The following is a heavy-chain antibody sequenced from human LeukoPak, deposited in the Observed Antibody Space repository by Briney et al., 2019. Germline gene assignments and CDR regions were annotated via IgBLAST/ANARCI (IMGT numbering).Heavy chain of an antibody. Sequence: SGGSLRLSCAASGFTFSSYSMNWVRQAPGKGLEWVSSISSSSSYIYYADSVKGRFTISRDNAKNSLYLQMNSLRAEDTAVYYCARDSFTTEQLEPFQHWGQGTLVTVSS. CDR2: ISSSSSYI. CDR3: ARDSFTTEQLEPFQH. J-gene: IGHJ1*01. D-gene: IGHD6-13*01. V-gene: IGHV3-21*01. CDR1: GFTFSSYS.